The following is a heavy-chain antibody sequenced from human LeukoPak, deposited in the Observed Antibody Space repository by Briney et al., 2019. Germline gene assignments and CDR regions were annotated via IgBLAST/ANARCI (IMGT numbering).Heavy chain of an antibody. CDR1: GGSFNSSSHY. CDR2: IYYNGTT. Sequence: SETLSFTCSVSGGSFNSSSHYWGWIRQPPGKGLGWIASIYYNGTTYYNPSLKSRVTISVDMSKNQFSLKLSSVTAADTALYYCASLEKGGSFDNWAQGTLVTVSS. D-gene: IGHD2-15*01. CDR3: ASLEKGGSFDN. V-gene: IGHV4-39*01. J-gene: IGHJ4*02.